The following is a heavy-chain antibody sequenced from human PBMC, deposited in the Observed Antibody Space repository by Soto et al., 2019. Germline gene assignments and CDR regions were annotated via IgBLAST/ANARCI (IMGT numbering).Heavy chain of an antibody. CDR2: ISASGASR. CDR3: ARDGSLSSDFCSNKASNFFEV. D-gene: IGHD3-3*01. Sequence: WGSLRLSCAASVFTFSSSIINWVRQAPGKGLEWVFSISASGASRHSASSVKGRFTISRDNSKNTLFLQMNGLRAEDTAIYYCARDGSLSSDFCSNKASNFFEVWGQGTLVT. J-gene: IGHJ4*02. CDR1: VFTFSSSI. V-gene: IGHV3-23*01.